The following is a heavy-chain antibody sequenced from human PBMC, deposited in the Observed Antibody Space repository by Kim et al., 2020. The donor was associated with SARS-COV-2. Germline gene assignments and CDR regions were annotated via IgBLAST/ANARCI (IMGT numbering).Heavy chain of an antibody. CDR2: INTNTGNP. CDR1: GYTFTSYA. J-gene: IGHJ6*02. D-gene: IGHD2-2*01. Sequence: ASVKVSCKASGYTFTSYAMNWVRQAPGQGLEWMGWINTNTGNPTYAQGFTGRFVFSLDTSVSTAYLQISSLKAEDTAVYYCARPVVVVPAAMTVGYYYYYGMDVWGQGTTVTVSS. V-gene: IGHV7-4-1*02. CDR3: ARPVVVVPAAMTVGYYYYYGMDV.